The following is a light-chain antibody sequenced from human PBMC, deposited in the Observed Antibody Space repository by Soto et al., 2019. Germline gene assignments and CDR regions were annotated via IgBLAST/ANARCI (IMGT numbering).Light chain of an antibody. Sequence: QSVLTQPPSASGTPGQRVTISCSGSSSNIGSNYLYWYQQLPGTAPKLLIYRNNERPSGVPDRFSGSKSGTSASLAISGLRSEDEADYYCAAWDDSLSAVVFGGGTKLTV. CDR3: AAWDDSLSAVV. CDR1: SSNIGSNY. CDR2: RNN. V-gene: IGLV1-47*01. J-gene: IGLJ2*01.